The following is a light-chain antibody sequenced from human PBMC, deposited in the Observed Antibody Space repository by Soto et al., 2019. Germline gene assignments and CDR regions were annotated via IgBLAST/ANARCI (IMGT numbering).Light chain of an antibody. Sequence: DIQMTQSPSSVSASAGDRVTITCRASQDISSWLAWYQQKPGKAPKVLIFDASSLKTGVPSRFSGSGSGTEFTLTISNLQPDDFATYYCQQYDSYSSGPFGQGTKVDIK. J-gene: IGKJ1*01. CDR2: DAS. CDR1: QDISSW. V-gene: IGKV1-5*01. CDR3: QQYDSYSSGP.